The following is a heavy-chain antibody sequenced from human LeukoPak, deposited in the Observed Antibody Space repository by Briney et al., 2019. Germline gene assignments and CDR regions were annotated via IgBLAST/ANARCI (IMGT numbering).Heavy chain of an antibody. V-gene: IGHV3-21*01. D-gene: IGHD6-19*01. CDR3: ARLAAIAVAGTGY. Sequence: GGSLRLSCAASGFTFSSYSMNWVRQAPGKGLEWVSSISSSSSYIYYADSVKGRFTISRDNAKNSLYLQMNSLRAEDTAVHYCARLAAIAVAGTGYWGQGTLVTVSS. CDR1: GFTFSSYS. CDR2: ISSSSSYI. J-gene: IGHJ4*02.